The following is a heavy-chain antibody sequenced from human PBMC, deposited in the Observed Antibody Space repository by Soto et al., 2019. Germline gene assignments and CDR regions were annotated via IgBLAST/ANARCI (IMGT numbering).Heavy chain of an antibody. D-gene: IGHD3-10*01. CDR1: GYAFTTYG. CDR2: ISAHNGNT. Sequence: QVHLVQSGAEVKKPGASVKVSCKGSGYAFTTYGITWVRQAPGQGLEGMGWISAHNGNTNYAQKLQGRVTVTRDTSTSTAYMELRSLSSDDTAVYYCARGRYGEYWGQGALVTVSS. CDR3: ARGRYGEY. V-gene: IGHV1-18*01. J-gene: IGHJ4*02.